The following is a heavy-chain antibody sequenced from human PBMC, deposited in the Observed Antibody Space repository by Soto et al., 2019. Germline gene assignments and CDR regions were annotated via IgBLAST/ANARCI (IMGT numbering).Heavy chain of an antibody. J-gene: IGHJ6*03. V-gene: IGHV3-23*01. CDR3: AKCPPTLEWLPNYYMDV. CDR1: GFTFSSYA. Sequence: GGSLRLSCAASGFTFSSYAMSWVRQAPGKGLEWVSAISGSGGSTYYADSVKGRFTISRDNSKNTLYLQMNSLRAEDTAVYYCAKCPPTLEWLPNYYMDVWGKGTTVTGSS. CDR2: ISGSGGST. D-gene: IGHD3-3*01.